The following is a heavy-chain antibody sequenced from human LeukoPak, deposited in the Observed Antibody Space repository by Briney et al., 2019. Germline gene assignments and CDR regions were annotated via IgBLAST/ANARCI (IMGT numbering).Heavy chain of an antibody. CDR1: GFTFTRFW. D-gene: IGHD3-3*01. Sequence: GGSLRLSCAASGFTFTRFWLTWVRQSPGKGLEWVANINPDGTKTTYADSVEGRFAISRDSAKNSVFLLMTSLRAEDTAMYYCATAPASVDSSWGQGTLVAVSS. CDR3: ATAPASVDSS. V-gene: IGHV3-7*01. CDR2: INPDGTKT. J-gene: IGHJ5*02.